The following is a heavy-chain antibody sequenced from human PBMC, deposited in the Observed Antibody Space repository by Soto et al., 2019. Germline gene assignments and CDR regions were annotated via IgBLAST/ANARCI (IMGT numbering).Heavy chain of an antibody. D-gene: IGHD1-20*01. Sequence: QVQLQESGPGLVKPSQTLSLTCTVSGGSISSGDDFWTWIRQPPGKGLEWIGYIYYSGSTYYNPSLKSRLTMSVATSQNQFPLKLSSVTAADTAVYYCARDRAKWKDYYYYGMDVWGQGTTVTVSS. CDR2: IYYSGST. CDR1: GGSISSGDDF. CDR3: ARDRAKWKDYYYYGMDV. V-gene: IGHV4-30-4*01. J-gene: IGHJ6*02.